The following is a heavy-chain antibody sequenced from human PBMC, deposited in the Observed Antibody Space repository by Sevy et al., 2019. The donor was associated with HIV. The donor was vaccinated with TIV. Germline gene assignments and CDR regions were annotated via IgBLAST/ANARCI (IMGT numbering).Heavy chain of an antibody. D-gene: IGHD1-26*01. V-gene: IGHV3-48*02. CDR1: GFTLSSYT. CDR2: FDRTDIT. CDR3: VRDGRAIASHFDY. J-gene: IGHJ4*02. Sequence: GGSLRLSCEASGFTLSSYTMNWVRQSPEKGLEWVATFDRTDITHYADSVKGRFIISRDTAKNPLFLQMNSLRDDDTAMYFCVRDGRAIASHFDYWGRGTLVTVSS.